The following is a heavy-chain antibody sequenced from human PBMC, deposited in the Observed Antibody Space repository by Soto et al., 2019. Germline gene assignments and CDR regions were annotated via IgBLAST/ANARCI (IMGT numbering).Heavy chain of an antibody. J-gene: IGHJ4*01. CDR3: ARVPDY. V-gene: IGHV4-30-2*01. CDR1: GGSISSGGYS. Sequence: PSETLSLTCAVSGGSISSGGYSWSWIRQPPGKGLEWIGYMYHSGSTYYNPSLKSRVTISIDRSKNQFSLKLSSVTAADTAVYYCARVPDYCAQRTLVTVSS. D-gene: IGHD2-2*01. CDR2: MYHSGST.